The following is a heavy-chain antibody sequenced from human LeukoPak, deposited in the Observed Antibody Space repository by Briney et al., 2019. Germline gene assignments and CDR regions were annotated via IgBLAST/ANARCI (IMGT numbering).Heavy chain of an antibody. J-gene: IGHJ4*02. CDR3: ARVPRDYYDSSGSYFDY. CDR1: GFAFSAYA. D-gene: IGHD3-22*01. CDR2: ISGSGTST. Sequence: GESLRLSXAASGFAFSAYAVSWVRQPPGKGLEWLSSISGSGTSTYYADSVKGRFSISRDNSKNTLYLQMSSLRSEDTAVYYCARVPRDYYDSSGSYFDYWGQGTLVTVSS. V-gene: IGHV3-23*01.